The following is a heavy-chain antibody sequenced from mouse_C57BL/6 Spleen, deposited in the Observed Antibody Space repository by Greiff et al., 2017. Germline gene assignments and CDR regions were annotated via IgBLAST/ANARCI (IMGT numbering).Heavy chain of an antibody. D-gene: IGHD1-1*01. CDR1: GFTFSDYG. V-gene: IGHV5-17*01. CDR3: AREIYYGSSYVAWFAD. J-gene: IGHJ3*01. CDR2: ISSGSSTI. Sequence: EVKVEESGGGLVKPGGSLKLSCAASGFTFSDYGMHWVRQAPEKGLEWVAYISSGSSTIYYADTVKGRFTISRDNAKNTLFLQMTSLRSEDTAMYYCAREIYYGSSYVAWFADWGQGTLVTVSA.